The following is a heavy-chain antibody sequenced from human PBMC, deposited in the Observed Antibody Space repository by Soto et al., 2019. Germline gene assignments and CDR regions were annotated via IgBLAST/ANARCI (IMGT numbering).Heavy chain of an antibody. D-gene: IGHD1-1*01. CDR2: IIPDFAIT. CDR3: ARAKFNFDSDGSTVTTHFDL. V-gene: IGHV1-69*17. J-gene: IGHJ4*02. CDR1: GDTFASYG. Sequence: QVQLVQSWAEVKRPGSSVKVSCSASGDTFASYGISWVRQAPVQGLEWLGGIIPDFAITQFAQKFQDRITFQSESSSSTTYMDMSSLSSDDTAVYYCARAKFNFDSDGSTVTTHFDLLGPGTPVTVSS.